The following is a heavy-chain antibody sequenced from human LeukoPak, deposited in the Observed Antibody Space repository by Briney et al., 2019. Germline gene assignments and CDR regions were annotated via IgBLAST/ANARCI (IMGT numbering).Heavy chain of an antibody. CDR1: GFTFSSYA. CDR3: VKAPPPQPLRYFDY. J-gene: IGHJ4*02. V-gene: IGHV3-64D*06. CDR2: ISSNGGST. D-gene: IGHD5-12*01. Sequence: PGGSLRLSCSASGFTFSSYAMHWVRQAPGKGLEYVSAISSNGGSTYYADSVKGRFTISRDNSNNTLYLQMSSLRAEDTAVYYCVKAPPPQPLRYFDYWGQGTLVTVSS.